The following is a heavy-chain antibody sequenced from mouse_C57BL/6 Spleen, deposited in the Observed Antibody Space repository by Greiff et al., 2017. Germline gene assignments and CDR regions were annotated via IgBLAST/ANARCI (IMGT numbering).Heavy chain of an antibody. Sequence: QVTLKESGPGILQSSQTLSLTCSFSGFSLSTSGMGVSWIRQPSGKGLEWLAHIYWDDDKRYNPSLKSRLTISTDTSRNQVFLKITSVDTADTATYYCARDYDYDEGPFDYWGQGTTLTVSS. CDR1: GFSLSTSGMG. J-gene: IGHJ2*01. CDR2: IYWDDDK. V-gene: IGHV8-12*01. D-gene: IGHD2-4*01. CDR3: ARDYDYDEGPFDY.